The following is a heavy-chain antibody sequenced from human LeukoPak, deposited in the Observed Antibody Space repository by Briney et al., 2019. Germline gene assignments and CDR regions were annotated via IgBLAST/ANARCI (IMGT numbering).Heavy chain of an antibody. J-gene: IGHJ4*02. CDR2: ISAYNGNT. CDR1: GYTFTSYG. V-gene: IGHV1-18*01. Sequence: ASVKVSCKVSGYTFTSYGISWVRQAPGQGLEWMGWISAYNGNTNYAQKLQGRVTMTRDTSTSTVYMELSSLRSEDTAVYYCVRAFLDLYFDFWGQGTLVTVSS. CDR3: VRAFLDLYFDF.